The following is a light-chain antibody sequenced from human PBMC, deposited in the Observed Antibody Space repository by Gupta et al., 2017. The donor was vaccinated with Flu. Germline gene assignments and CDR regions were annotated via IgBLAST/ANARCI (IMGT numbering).Light chain of an antibody. CDR2: DAS. CDR3: QQFNSYPIT. Sequence: DIQLTQSPSFLSASVGDRVTITCRASQGISSYLAWYQQKPGKAPNLLIYDASTLQSGVPSRFSGSGSGTEFTLTISSLQPEDFATYYCQQFNSYPITFVQGTLLEIK. J-gene: IGKJ5*01. CDR1: QGISSY. V-gene: IGKV1-9*01.